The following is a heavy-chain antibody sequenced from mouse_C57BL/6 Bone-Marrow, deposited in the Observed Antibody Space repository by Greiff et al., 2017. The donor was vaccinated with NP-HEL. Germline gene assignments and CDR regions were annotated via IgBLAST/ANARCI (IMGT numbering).Heavy chain of an antibody. CDR2: ISSGSSTI. J-gene: IGHJ2*01. CDR3: AIGAFITTVVAY. D-gene: IGHD1-1*01. Sequence: ELKLVESGGGLVKPGGSLKLSCAASGFTFSDYGMHWVRQAPEKGLEWVAYISSGSSTIYYADTVKGRFTISRDNAKNTLFLQMTSLRSEDTAMYYCAIGAFITTVVAYWGQGTTLTVSS. V-gene: IGHV5-17*01. CDR1: GFTFSDYG.